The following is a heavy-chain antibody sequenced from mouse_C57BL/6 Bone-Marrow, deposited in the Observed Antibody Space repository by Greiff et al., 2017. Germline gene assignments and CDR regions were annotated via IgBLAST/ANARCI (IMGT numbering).Heavy chain of an antibody. V-gene: IGHV1-63*01. D-gene: IGHD1-1*01. J-gene: IGHJ2*01. CDR2: IYPGGGYT. CDR3: ARERYYGSYFYY. CDR1: GYTFTNYW. Sequence: VQGVESGAELVRPGTSVKMSCKASGYTFTNYWIGWAKQRPGHGLEWIGDIYPGGGYTNYNEKFKGKATLTADKSYSTAYMQFSSLTSEDSASYYCARERYYGSYFYYWGQGTTLTVSS.